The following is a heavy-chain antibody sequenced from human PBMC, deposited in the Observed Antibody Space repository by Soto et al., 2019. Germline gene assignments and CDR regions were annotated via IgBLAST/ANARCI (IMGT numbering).Heavy chain of an antibody. CDR1: GCMFSSYA. CDR3: ATQRTELSPFEP. V-gene: IGHV1-69*06. D-gene: IGHD1-1*01. J-gene: IGHJ5*02. Sequence: SVKVSCKTSGCMFSSYAFNWVRQAPGNGLEWMGRIVPMFGTTNYTQKLQGRLTITADRSSSAAYLELSGLRSDDTAMYYCATQRTELSPFEPWGQRTLVSVSS. CDR2: IVPMFGTT.